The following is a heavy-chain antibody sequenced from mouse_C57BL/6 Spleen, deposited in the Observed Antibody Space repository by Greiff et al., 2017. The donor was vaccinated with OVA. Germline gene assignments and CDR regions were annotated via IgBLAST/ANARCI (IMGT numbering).Heavy chain of an antibody. D-gene: IGHD2-4*01. V-gene: IGHV1-64*01. Sequence: VQLQQPGAELVKPGASVKLSCKASGYTFTSYWMHWVKQRPGQGLEWIGMIHPNSGSTNYNEKFKSKATLTVDKSSSTAYMQLSSLTSEDSAVYYWARDPYYDYGYVDYWGQGTTLTVSS. CDR2: IHPNSGST. J-gene: IGHJ2*01. CDR3: ARDPYYDYGYVDY. CDR1: GYTFTSYW.